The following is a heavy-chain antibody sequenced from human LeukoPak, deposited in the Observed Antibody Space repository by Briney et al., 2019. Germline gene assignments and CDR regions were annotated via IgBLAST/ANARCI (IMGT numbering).Heavy chain of an antibody. CDR2: INPNSGGT. Sequence: ASVKVSCKASGYTFTGYYMLWVRQAPGQGLEWMGWINPNSGGTNYAQKFQGRVTITRNTSISTAYMELSSLTSEDTAMYYCARMYYYDSSGDNWFDPWGQGTLVTVSS. J-gene: IGHJ5*02. V-gene: IGHV1-2*02. D-gene: IGHD3-22*01. CDR1: GYTFTGYY. CDR3: ARMYYYDSSGDNWFDP.